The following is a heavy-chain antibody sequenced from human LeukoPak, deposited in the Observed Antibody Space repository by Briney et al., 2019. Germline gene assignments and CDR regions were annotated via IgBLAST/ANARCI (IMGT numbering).Heavy chain of an antibody. V-gene: IGHV3-48*03. J-gene: IGHJ6*02. D-gene: IGHD1-26*01. CDR3: ARDLSSGSYYYYGMDV. CDR1: GFTFSNYE. Sequence: GGSLRLSCAASGFTFSNYEMNWVRQAPGKGLEWVSYISDSGSSIYYADSVKGRFTISRDNAKNSLYLQMNSLRAEDTAVYYCARDLSSGSYYYYGMDVWGQGTTVAVSS. CDR2: ISDSGSSI.